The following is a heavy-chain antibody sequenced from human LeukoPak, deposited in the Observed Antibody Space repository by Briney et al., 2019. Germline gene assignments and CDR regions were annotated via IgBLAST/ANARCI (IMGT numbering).Heavy chain of an antibody. V-gene: IGHV4-31*03. CDR2: TSYSGGT. J-gene: IGHJ4*02. D-gene: IGHD1-26*01. Sequence: SETLSLTCTVSGGSISSGGYYWSWIRQHPGKGLEWIGHTSYSGGTYYNPSLKSRVTISVDTSKNRFSLKLSSVTAADTAVYYCARAPYYSRGYYFDYWGQGTLVTVSS. CDR3: ARAPYYSRGYYFDY. CDR1: GGSISSGGYY.